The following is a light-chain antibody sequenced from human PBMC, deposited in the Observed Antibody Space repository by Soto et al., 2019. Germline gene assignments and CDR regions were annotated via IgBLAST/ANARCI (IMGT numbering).Light chain of an antibody. Sequence: ESVLTQSPGTLSLSPGERATLTCRASQTVGGNYLGWYQQKPGQAPRLLIYEASSRATGIPDRFTGSGSGTDFTLTISRLEPEDFGVYYCQQYGSSPLTFGGGTKVEV. CDR1: QTVGGNY. CDR2: EAS. V-gene: IGKV3-20*01. CDR3: QQYGSSPLT. J-gene: IGKJ4*01.